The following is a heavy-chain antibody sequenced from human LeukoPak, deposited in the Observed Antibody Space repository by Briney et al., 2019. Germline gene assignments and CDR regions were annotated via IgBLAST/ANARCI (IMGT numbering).Heavy chain of an antibody. J-gene: IGHJ3*02. CDR1: GGSISSYY. V-gene: IGHV4-59*01. CDR2: IYYSGST. Sequence: SETLSLTCTVSGGSISSYYWSWIRQPPGKGLEWIGYIYYSGSTNYNPSLKSRVTISVDTSKNQFSLKLSSVTAADTAVYYCARGDYYGSGSYVIALDIWGQGTMVTVSS. CDR3: ARGDYYGSGSYVIALDI. D-gene: IGHD3-10*01.